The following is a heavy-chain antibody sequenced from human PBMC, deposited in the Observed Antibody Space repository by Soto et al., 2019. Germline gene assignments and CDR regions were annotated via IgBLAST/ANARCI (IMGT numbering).Heavy chain of an antibody. Sequence: PSETLSLTCAVSGGSISSSNWWSWVRQPPGKGLEWIGEIYHSGSTNYNPSLKSRVTISVDESKNQFSLKLSSVTAADTAVYYCARASVVDTAMALIKFDYWGQGTLVTVSS. J-gene: IGHJ4*02. CDR3: ARASVVDTAMALIKFDY. V-gene: IGHV4-4*02. CDR1: GGSISSSNW. D-gene: IGHD5-18*01. CDR2: IYHSGST.